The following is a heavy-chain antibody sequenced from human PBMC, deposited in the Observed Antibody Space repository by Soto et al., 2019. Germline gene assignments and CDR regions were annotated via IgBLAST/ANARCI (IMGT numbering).Heavy chain of an antibody. CDR2: ISPNSGAT. D-gene: IGHD3-3*01. CDR3: ARDGVGYEDFYGMDV. CDR1: GYTFRGYY. J-gene: IGHJ6*01. V-gene: IGHV1-2*02. Sequence: QVHLVQSGAEERKPGASVTVSCKASGYTFRGYYLYWVRQTPGHGLEWMGLISPNSGATRFALQFQRRVTMSWDTSSDTAYMTLHSLRYDDTAVYYCARDGVGYEDFYGMDVWGQGTTVIVSS.